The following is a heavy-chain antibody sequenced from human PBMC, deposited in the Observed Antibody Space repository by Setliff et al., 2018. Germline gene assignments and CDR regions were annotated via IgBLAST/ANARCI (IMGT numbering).Heavy chain of an antibody. V-gene: IGHV4-59*01. CDR2: IYYSGNSNYDT. J-gene: IGHJ3*02. CDR1: GGSINSYY. Sequence: LSLTCIVSGGSINSYYWNWIRQPPGKGLEWIGYIYYSGNSNYDTNYNPSLKSRVTILSDTSKNQFSLILSSVTAADTAVYYCARGLERNAFDIWGQGTMVTVSS. D-gene: IGHD1-1*01. CDR3: ARGLERNAFDI.